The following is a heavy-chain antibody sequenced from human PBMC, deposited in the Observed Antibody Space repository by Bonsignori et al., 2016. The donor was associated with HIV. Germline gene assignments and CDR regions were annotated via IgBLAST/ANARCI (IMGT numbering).Heavy chain of an antibody. J-gene: IGHJ3*02. Sequence: WIRQPPGKGLEWVAVIWYDGSNKYYADSVKGRFTISRDNSKNTLYLQMNSLRAEDTAVYYCAKAHPLLWFVLDAFDIWGQGTMVTVSS. CDR3: AKAHPLLWFVLDAFDI. V-gene: IGHV3-33*06. D-gene: IGHD3-10*01. CDR2: IWYDGSNK.